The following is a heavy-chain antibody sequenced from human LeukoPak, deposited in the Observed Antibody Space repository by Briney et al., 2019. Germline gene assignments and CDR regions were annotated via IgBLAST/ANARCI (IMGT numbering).Heavy chain of an antibody. CDR2: INPNSGGT. V-gene: IGHV1-2*02. D-gene: IGHD2-2*02. CDR1: GYTFTGYY. CDR3: ARGMVPAAIPGAY. J-gene: IGHJ4*02. Sequence: ASVKVSCKASGYTFTGYYMHWMRQAPGQGLEWMGWINPNSGGTNYAQKFQGRVTMTRDTSISTAYMELSRLRSDDTAVYYCARGMVPAAIPGAYWGQGTLVTVSS.